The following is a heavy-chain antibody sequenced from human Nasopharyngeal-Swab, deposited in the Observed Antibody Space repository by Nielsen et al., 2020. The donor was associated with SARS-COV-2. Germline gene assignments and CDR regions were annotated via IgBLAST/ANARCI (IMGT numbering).Heavy chain of an antibody. D-gene: IGHD6-19*01. CDR2: IYHSGST. CDR3: ARGDSSGWAFDY. Sequence: PGKGLVWFGHIYHSGSTNYNPSLKSRVTISVDTSKNQFSLKLSSVTAADTAVYYCARGDSSGWAFDYWGQGTLVTVSS. V-gene: IGHV4-59*08. J-gene: IGHJ4*02.